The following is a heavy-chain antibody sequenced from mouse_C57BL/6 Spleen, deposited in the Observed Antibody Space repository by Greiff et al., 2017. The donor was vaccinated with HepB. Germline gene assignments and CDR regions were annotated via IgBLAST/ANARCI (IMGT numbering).Heavy chain of an antibody. V-gene: IGHV5-12*01. CDR1: GFTFSDYY. CDR3: ARHGDYDE. Sequence: EVNVVESGGGLVQPGGSLKLSCAASGFTFSDYYMYWVRQTPEKRLEWVAYISNGGGSTYYPDTVKGRFTISRDNAKNTLYLQMSRLKSEDTAMYYCARHGDYDEWGTGTTVTVSS. J-gene: IGHJ1*03. D-gene: IGHD2-4*01. CDR2: ISNGGGST.